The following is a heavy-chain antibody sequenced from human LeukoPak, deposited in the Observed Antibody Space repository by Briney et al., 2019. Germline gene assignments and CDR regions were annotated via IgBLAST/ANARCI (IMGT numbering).Heavy chain of an antibody. J-gene: IGHJ3*02. CDR2: IKQDGSEK. D-gene: IGHD2-2*01. CDR3: AKDIVVIPAASDAFDI. V-gene: IGHV3-7*03. CDR1: GFTFSNYW. Sequence: GGSLRLSCAASGFTFSNYWMTWVRQAPGKGLEWVANIKQDGSEKYYVDSVKGRFTISRDNAKNSLSLQMNSLRAEDTAVYYCAKDIVVIPAASDAFDIWGQGTMVTVSS.